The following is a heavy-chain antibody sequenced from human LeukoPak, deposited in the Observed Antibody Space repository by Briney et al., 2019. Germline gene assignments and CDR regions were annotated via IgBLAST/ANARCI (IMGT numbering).Heavy chain of an antibody. CDR1: GFTFSSFA. D-gene: IGHD3-9*01. J-gene: IGHJ3*02. Sequence: GGSLRLSCAASGFTFSSFAMSWVRQAPGKGLEWVSGISGSGGNTYYADSVKGRFTISRDNAKNSLYLQMNSLRAEDTALYYCARDLDDILTGYYRGDHAFDIWGQGTMVTVSS. CDR3: ARDLDDILTGYYRGDHAFDI. CDR2: ISGSGGNT. V-gene: IGHV3-23*01.